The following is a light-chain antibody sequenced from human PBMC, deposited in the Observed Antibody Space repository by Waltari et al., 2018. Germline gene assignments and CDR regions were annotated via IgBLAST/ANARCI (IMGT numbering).Light chain of an antibody. V-gene: IGLV1-44*01. CDR2: NNN. CDR3: AAWDDSLNGYV. J-gene: IGLJ1*01. CDR1: SSNIGSDA. Sequence: QSVLTQSPSASETPGQRVTISCSGSSSNIGSDAVNWYKQLPGTAPQLLIYNNNQWPSGVPDRFSGSKSGTSASLAISGLQSDDEADYYCAAWDDSLNGYVFGTGTRVTVL.